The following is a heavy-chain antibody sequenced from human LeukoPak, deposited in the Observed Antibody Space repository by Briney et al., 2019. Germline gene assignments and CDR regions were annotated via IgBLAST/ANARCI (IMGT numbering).Heavy chain of an antibody. D-gene: IGHD1-26*01. CDR1: GYTFTGYY. V-gene: IGHV1-2*02. Sequence: ASVKVSCKASGYTFTGYYMHWVRQAPGQGLEWMGWINPNSGGTNYAQKFQGRVTMTRDTSISTAYMELSSLRSDDTAVYYCASGVVGATWGGVTFFDYWGQGTLVTVSS. J-gene: IGHJ4*02. CDR3: ASGVVGATWGGVTFFDY. CDR2: INPNSGGT.